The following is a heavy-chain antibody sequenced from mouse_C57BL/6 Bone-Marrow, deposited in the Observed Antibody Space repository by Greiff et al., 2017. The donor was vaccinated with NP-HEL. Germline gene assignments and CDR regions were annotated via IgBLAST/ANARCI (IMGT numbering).Heavy chain of an antibody. CDR3: ARWLGDY. CDR1: GYAFSSSW. V-gene: IGHV1-82*01. Sequence: QVQLQQSGPELVKPGASVKISCKASGYAFSSSWMNWVKHRPGKGLEWIGRIYPGDGDTNYNGKFKGKATLTADKSSSTAYMQLSSLTSEDSAVYFCARWLGDYWGQGTTLTVSS. D-gene: IGHD2-2*01. J-gene: IGHJ2*01. CDR2: IYPGDGDT.